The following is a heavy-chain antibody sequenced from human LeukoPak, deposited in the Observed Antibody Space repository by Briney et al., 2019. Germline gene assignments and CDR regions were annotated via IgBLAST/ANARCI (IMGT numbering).Heavy chain of an antibody. CDR1: GLTFSSYS. Sequence: GGSLRLSCAASGLTFSSYSMNWVRQAPGKGLEWVSSISSSSSYIYYADSVKGRFTISRDNAKNSLYLQMNSLRAEDTAVYYCARDRTTTYYYDSSGYEHFDYWGQGTLVTVSS. D-gene: IGHD3-22*01. J-gene: IGHJ4*02. CDR3: ARDRTTTYYYDSSGYEHFDY. V-gene: IGHV3-21*01. CDR2: ISSSSSYI.